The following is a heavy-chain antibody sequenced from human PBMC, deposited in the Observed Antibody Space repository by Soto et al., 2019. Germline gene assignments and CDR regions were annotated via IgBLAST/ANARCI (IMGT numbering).Heavy chain of an antibody. V-gene: IGHV3-64D*06. CDR2: ITGNEGST. CDR3: VTASFSYYYDGGGYAS. D-gene: IGHD3-22*01. Sequence: GPLRFSCSASGFTVSSYASHWVRQARGKGLEYVSAITGNEGSTYYADSVRGRFASSSDNSRNTLYLQMSSLRAEDTAVYYCVTASFSYYYDGGGYASWGQGTLVTVSS. J-gene: IGHJ5*02. CDR1: GFTVSSYA.